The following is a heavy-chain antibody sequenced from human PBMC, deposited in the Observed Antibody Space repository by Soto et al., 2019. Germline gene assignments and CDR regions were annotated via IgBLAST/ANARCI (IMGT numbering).Heavy chain of an antibody. V-gene: IGHV3-9*01. J-gene: IGHJ4*02. CDR3: AKGASTTVFAFNDY. Sequence: EVQLVESGGGLVQPGRSLRLSCAASGFTFDDYAMHWVRQGPGKGLAWVSSISWNSGNLGYADSVKGRFTISRDNAKNSLYLQMNSLRGEDTALYYCAKGASTTVFAFNDYWVQGTLVTVSS. CDR1: GFTFDDYA. CDR2: ISWNSGNL. D-gene: IGHD4-17*01.